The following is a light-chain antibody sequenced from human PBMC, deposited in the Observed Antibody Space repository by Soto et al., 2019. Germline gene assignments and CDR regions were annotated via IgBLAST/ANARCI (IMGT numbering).Light chain of an antibody. CDR2: KAS. CDR3: QQYNSYWT. CDR1: QSISSW. J-gene: IGKJ1*01. V-gene: IGKV1-5*03. Sequence: DVHMTQSPSTLSASVGDRVTITCRASQSISSWLAWYQQKPGKAPKLVIYKASSLESGVPSRFSGSGSGTEFTLTISRLEPDDFATYYCQQYNSYWTFGQGTKV.